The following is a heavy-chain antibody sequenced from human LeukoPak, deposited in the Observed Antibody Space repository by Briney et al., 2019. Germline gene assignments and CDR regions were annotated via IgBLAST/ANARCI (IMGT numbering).Heavy chain of an antibody. Sequence: ASVKVSCKASGYTFTGYYMHWVRQAPGQGLEWMGWISAYIGNTNYAQKLQGRVTMTTDTSTSTAYMELRSLRSDDTAVYYCARAGIAVAVPNFDYWGQGTLVTVSS. V-gene: IGHV1-18*04. J-gene: IGHJ4*02. CDR1: GYTFTGYY. CDR2: ISAYIGNT. CDR3: ARAGIAVAVPNFDY. D-gene: IGHD6-19*01.